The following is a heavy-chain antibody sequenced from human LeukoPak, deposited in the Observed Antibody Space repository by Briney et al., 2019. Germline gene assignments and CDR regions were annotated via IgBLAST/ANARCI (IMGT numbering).Heavy chain of an antibody. CDR2: ISSSGRAI. J-gene: IGHJ4*02. CDR3: ARCPRWAHFDY. D-gene: IGHD4-23*01. CDR1: GFTFSSYS. Sequence: GGSLRLSCAASGFTFSSYSMNWVRQAPGKGLEWVSYISSSGRAIYYADSVKGRFTVSRDNAKNSLYLQMNSLRAEDTAVYYCARCPRWAHFDYWGQGTLVTVSS. V-gene: IGHV3-48*04.